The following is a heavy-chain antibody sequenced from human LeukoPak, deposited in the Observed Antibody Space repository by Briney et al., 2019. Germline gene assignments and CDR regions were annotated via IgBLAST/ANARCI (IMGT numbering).Heavy chain of an antibody. J-gene: IGHJ6*02. Sequence: GRSLRLSCAASVFTFSSYAMHWVRQAPGKGLEWVAVISYDGSNKYYADSVKGRFTISRDNSKNTLYLQMNSLRAEDTAVYDCARTYYDFWSGPNPGLYYYYGMDVWGQGATVTVSS. CDR2: ISYDGSNK. CDR1: VFTFSSYA. CDR3: ARTYYDFWSGPNPGLYYYYGMDV. V-gene: IGHV3-30-3*01. D-gene: IGHD3-3*01.